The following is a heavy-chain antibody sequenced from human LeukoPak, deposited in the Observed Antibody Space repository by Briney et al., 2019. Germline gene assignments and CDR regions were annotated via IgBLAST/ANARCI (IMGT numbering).Heavy chain of an antibody. J-gene: IGHJ4*02. D-gene: IGHD6-13*01. CDR3: ARDLRYSSSWYAGRGFGY. CDR2: IYTSGST. CDR1: GGSFSSYY. V-gene: IGHV4-4*07. Sequence: SETLSLTCAVYGGSFSSYYWSRIRQPAGKGLEWIGRIYTSGSTNYNPSLKSRVTMSVDTSKNQFSLKLSSVTAADTAVYYCARDLRYSSSWYAGRGFGYWGQGTLVTVSS.